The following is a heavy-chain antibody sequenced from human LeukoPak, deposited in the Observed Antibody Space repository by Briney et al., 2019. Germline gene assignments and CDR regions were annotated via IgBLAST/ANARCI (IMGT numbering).Heavy chain of an antibody. CDR1: GGSFSSSNC. Sequence: SETLSPSCAVSGGSFSSSNCWSWVRQPPGKGLEWIGEIYHSGSTNYNPSLKSRVTISVDTSKNQFSLKLSSVTAADTAVYYCARHGVQWFGELGRWFDPWGQGTLVTVSS. V-gene: IGHV4-4*02. J-gene: IGHJ5*02. CDR2: IYHSGST. D-gene: IGHD3-10*01. CDR3: ARHGVQWFGELGRWFDP.